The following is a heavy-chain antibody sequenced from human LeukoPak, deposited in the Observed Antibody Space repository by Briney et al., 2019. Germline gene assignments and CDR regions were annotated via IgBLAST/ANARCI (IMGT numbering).Heavy chain of an antibody. CDR3: AKVQGSYCSGGSCFMDV. CDR1: GFTFSSYA. V-gene: IGHV3-23*01. D-gene: IGHD2-15*01. J-gene: IGHJ6*04. CDR2: ISGSGGST. Sequence: PGGSLRLSCAASGFTFSSYAMSWVRQAPGKGLEGVSVISGSGGSTYYADSAKGRFTIARDNSKSSLFLQMNSLRGEDTAVYYCAKVQGSYCSGGSCFMDVWGKGTTVTVSP.